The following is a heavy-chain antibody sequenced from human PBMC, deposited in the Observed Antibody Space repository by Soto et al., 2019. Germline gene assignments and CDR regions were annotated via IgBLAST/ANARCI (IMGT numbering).Heavy chain of an antibody. V-gene: IGHV3-30*18. CDR3: AKSGPTIQMNYYYYGMHV. J-gene: IGHJ6*02. CDR1: GFTFSSYG. D-gene: IGHD3-10*01. Sequence: QVQLVESGGGVVQPGRSLRLSCAASGFTFSSYGMHWVRQAPGKGLEWVAIMSYDGNNKYYADSVKGRFTISRDNAKNTXXLQMNSLRAEDTAVYYCAKSGPTIQMNYYYYGMHVWGQGTTVTVSS. CDR2: MSYDGNNK.